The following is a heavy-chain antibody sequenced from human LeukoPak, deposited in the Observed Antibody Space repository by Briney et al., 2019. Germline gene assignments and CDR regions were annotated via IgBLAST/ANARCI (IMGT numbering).Heavy chain of an antibody. J-gene: IGHJ4*02. D-gene: IGHD3-10*01. V-gene: IGHV4-59*06. CDR2: IYYSGST. Sequence: PSETLSLTCAVSGGSISSYYWSWIRQHPGKGLEWIGYIYYSGSTYYNPSLKSRVTISVDTSKNQFSLKLSSVTAADTAVYYCASTNYYGSGSYYVPPSDFDYWGQGTLVTVSS. CDR1: GGSISSYY. CDR3: ASTNYYGSGSYYVPPSDFDY.